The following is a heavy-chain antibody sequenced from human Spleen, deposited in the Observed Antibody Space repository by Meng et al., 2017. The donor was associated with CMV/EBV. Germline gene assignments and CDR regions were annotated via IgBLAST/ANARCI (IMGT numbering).Heavy chain of an antibody. CDR1: GFTFDDYG. CDR2: INWNGGST. D-gene: IGHD3-3*01. Sequence: GGSLRLSCAASGFTFDDYGMSWVRQAPGKGLEWVSGINWNGGSTVYADSVKGRFTISRDNAKNSLYLQMNSLRAEDTALYYCARVCSFGVVTPYYYGMDVWGQGTTVTVSS. J-gene: IGHJ6*02. CDR3: ARVCSFGVVTPYYYGMDV. V-gene: IGHV3-20*04.